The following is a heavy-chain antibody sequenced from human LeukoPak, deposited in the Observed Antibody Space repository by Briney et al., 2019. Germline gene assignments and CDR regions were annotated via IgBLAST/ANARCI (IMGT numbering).Heavy chain of an antibody. V-gene: IGHV3-74*01. CDR2: INSDGSST. J-gene: IGHJ4*02. D-gene: IGHD3-22*01. CDR3: TSWTPYYYDTGY. CDR1: GFTFSSYW. Sequence: QTGGSLRLSCAASGFTFSSYWMHWVRQAPGKGLVWVSRINSDGSSTIYADSVKGRFTISRDNAKNTLYLPVDSQRGEDTAVYYCTSWTPYYYDTGYWGQGTLVTVSS.